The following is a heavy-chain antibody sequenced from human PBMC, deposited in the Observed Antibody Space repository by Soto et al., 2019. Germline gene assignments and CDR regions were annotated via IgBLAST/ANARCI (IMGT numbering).Heavy chain of an antibody. D-gene: IGHD6-19*01. CDR1: AGSFSHYS. Sequence: QKHPWGAGLLKPSGTLSLTGAVYAGSFSHYSWNWIRHSPGKGLEWIGKTKNSATSNYNPSLRSRVSFSVDMSKNQFSLRLTSVTAADTAVYYCARGGSSDWQVALDIWGQGTMVTVSS. V-gene: IGHV4-34*01. CDR3: ARGGSSDWQVALDI. CDR2: TKNSATS. J-gene: IGHJ3*02.